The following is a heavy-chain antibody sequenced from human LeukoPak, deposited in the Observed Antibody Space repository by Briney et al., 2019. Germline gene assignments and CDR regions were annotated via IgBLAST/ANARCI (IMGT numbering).Heavy chain of an antibody. CDR3: ASQSYDSSGYPPPAGY. J-gene: IGHJ4*02. Sequence: SETLSLTCAVSGGSISSNSYYWGWIRQPPGKGLEWIGSIYYSGSTYYNPSLKSRVTISVDTSKNQFSLKLSSVTAADTAVYYCASQSYDSSGYPPPAGYWGQGTLVTVSS. D-gene: IGHD3-22*01. CDR2: IYYSGST. V-gene: IGHV4-39*07. CDR1: GGSISSNSYY.